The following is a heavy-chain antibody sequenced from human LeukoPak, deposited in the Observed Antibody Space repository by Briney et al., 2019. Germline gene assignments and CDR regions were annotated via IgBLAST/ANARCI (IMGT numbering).Heavy chain of an antibody. D-gene: IGHD6-6*01. Sequence: SSETLSLTCAVSGYSISSGYYWGWSRQPPGKGLEGIASINHSGSTYYNPSLKSRVTISVDTSTNQFSLKLSSVTAADTAVYYCARNPPFIAARPYYFDYWGQGTLVTVSS. V-gene: IGHV4-38-2*01. CDR1: GYSISSGYY. CDR2: INHSGST. J-gene: IGHJ4*02. CDR3: ARNPPFIAARPYYFDY.